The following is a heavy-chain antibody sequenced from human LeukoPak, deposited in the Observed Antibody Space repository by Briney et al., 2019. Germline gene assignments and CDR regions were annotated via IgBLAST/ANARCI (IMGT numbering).Heavy chain of an antibody. V-gene: IGHV1-2*02. J-gene: IGHJ6*02. CDR1: GYTFNGYY. CDR2: TNPSSGGT. D-gene: IGHD3-16*02. CDR3: ARDPITFGGVIVIPEILGMDV. Sequence: ASVKVSCKASGYTFNGYYMLWVRQAPGQGLYWIAWTNPSSGGTNYAQKFQGRVTMTRDTSITTAYMELSRLRSDGTAVYYCARDPITFGGVIVIPEILGMDVWGQGTTVTVSS.